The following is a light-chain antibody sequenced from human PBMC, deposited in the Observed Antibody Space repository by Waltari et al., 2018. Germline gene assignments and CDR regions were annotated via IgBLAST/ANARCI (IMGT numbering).Light chain of an antibody. J-gene: IGKJ4*02. CDR1: QNILSSPDTKNS. V-gene: IGKV4-1*01. CDR3: QQCYHLPS. Sequence: DIVMTQSPDSVAVSLGARATIHCRSSQNILSSPDTKNSLVWYQQKPGQPPKLLISWASTRESGVPDRFSGSGSGTDVTLTISSLQAEDVAVYYCQQCYHLPSFGGGTRVEIK. CDR2: WAS.